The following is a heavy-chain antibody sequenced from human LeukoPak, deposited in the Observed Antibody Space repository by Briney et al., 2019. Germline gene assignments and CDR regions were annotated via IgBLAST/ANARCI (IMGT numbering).Heavy chain of an antibody. J-gene: IGHJ4*02. CDR1: GFTFSPYN. CDR2: ISSSSSYI. V-gene: IGHV3-21*04. Sequence: GGSLRLSCAASGFTFSPYNMNWVRQAPGKGLEWVSAISSSSSYIYYADSVKGRFTISRDNSKNTLYLQMNSLRAEDTAVYYCAKGGPRPYYDYVWGSYQVLAGSFDYWGQGTLVTVSS. CDR3: AKGGPRPYYDYVWGSYQVLAGSFDY. D-gene: IGHD3-16*02.